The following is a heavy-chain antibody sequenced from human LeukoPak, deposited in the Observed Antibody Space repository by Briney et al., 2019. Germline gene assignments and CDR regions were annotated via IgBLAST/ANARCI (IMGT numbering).Heavy chain of an antibody. CDR3: ARDRKIMIVMVINPPENYYGMDV. D-gene: IGHD3-22*01. CDR1: GFTFSSYA. CDR2: ISYDGSNK. V-gene: IGHV3-30-3*01. J-gene: IGHJ6*02. Sequence: GGSLRLSCAASGFTFSSYAMHWVRQAPGKGLEWVAVISYDGSNKYYADSVKGRFTISRDNSKNTLYLQMNSLRAEDTAVYYCARDRKIMIVMVINPPENYYGMDVWGQGTTVTVSS.